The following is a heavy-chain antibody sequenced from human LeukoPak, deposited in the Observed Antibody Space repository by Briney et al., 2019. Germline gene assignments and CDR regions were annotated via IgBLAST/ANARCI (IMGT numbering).Heavy chain of an antibody. V-gene: IGHV3-48*01. D-gene: IGHD6-19*01. CDR3: AKVLAVTGTPGGDAFDI. CDR1: GFTFSSYS. CDR2: ISSSSSTI. J-gene: IGHJ3*02. Sequence: GGSLRLSCAASGFTFSSYSMNWVRQAPGKGVEWVSYISSSSSTIYYADSVKGRFTISRDNAKNSLYLQMSSLRAEDTAVYYCAKVLAVTGTPGGDAFDIWGQGTMVTVSS.